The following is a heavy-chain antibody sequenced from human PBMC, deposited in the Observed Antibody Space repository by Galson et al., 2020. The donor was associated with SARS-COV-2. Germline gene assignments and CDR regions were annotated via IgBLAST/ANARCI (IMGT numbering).Heavy chain of an antibody. CDR1: GFTFSSYA. V-gene: IGHV3-30-3*01. CDR3: ARDARRGWGWFDP. D-gene: IGHD3-10*01. J-gene: IGHJ5*02. CDR2: ISYDGSNK. Sequence: GESLKISCAASGFTFSSYAMHWVRQAPGKGLEWVAVISYDGSNKYYADSVKGRFTISRDNSKNTLYLQMNSLRAEDTAVYYCARDARRGWGWFDPWGQGTLVTVSS.